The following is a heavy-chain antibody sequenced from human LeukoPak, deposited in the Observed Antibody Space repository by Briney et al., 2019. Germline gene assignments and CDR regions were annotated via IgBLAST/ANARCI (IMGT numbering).Heavy chain of an antibody. D-gene: IGHD3-10*01. CDR1: GFTLSSYA. J-gene: IGHJ3*02. V-gene: IGHV3-23*01. Sequence: GGSLRLSCGVSGFTLSSYAMSWVRQAPGKGLEWVAAASSSDSGKYHADSVRGRFTISRDNSKNTVYLEMNSLRAQDTAVYYCAKAQYGSGSYLDAFDICGQGTMVTVSS. CDR2: ASSSDSGK. CDR3: AKAQYGSGSYLDAFDI.